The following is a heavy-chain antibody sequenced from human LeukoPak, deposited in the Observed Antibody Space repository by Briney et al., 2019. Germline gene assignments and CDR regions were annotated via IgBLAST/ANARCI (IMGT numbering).Heavy chain of an antibody. V-gene: IGHV1-8*02. Sequence: ASVKVSCKASGYSFVLYGINWVRQATGQGLEWMGWMNPNSGNIGFAQKFQGRVTMTRNTSISTAYMELSSLRSEDTAVYYCARGADGSGHYYYYYYMDVWGKGTTVTISS. CDR2: MNPNSGNI. J-gene: IGHJ6*03. D-gene: IGHD3-22*01. CDR1: GYSFVLYG. CDR3: ARGADGSGHYYYYYYMDV.